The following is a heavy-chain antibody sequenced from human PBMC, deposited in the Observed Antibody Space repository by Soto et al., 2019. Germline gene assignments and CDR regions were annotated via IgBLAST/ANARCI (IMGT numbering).Heavy chain of an antibody. CDR3: ARPARECSSPGCAN. J-gene: IGHJ4*02. D-gene: IGHD2-2*01. Sequence: EVQLVESGGGLVQPGGSLRLSCVVSGLTFSNYWMSWVRQAPGKGLEWVANINQDGSESYYVDSVKGRFIISRDNAKNSLYLQMTSLRAEDTAVYYCARPARECSSPGCANWGQGTLVTVSS. CDR1: GLTFSNYW. CDR2: INQDGSES. V-gene: IGHV3-7*01.